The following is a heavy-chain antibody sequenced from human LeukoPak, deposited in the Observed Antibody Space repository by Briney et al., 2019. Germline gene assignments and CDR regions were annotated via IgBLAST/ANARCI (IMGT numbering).Heavy chain of an antibody. CDR1: GFTFSNFA. D-gene: IGHD3-16*01. CDR3: AGNDDLDV. V-gene: IGHV3-23*01. CDR2: ISGKGGNT. J-gene: IGHJ6*02. Sequence: GGSLRLSCAASGFTFSNFAMNWVRQAPGKGLEWVSTISGKGGNTYYADSVKCRFTISRDNSKNTLYLQMNSLRAEDMAVYYCAGNDDLDVWGQGTTVTVSS.